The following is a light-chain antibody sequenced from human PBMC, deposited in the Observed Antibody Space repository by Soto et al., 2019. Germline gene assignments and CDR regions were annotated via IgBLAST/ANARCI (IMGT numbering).Light chain of an antibody. Sequence: DIQMTQSPSSLSASVGDRVTITCQASQDISNYLNWYQQKPGKAPKLLIYDASNLETGVPSRFSGSGSGPDFNYTNSSLQPEDIATYYCQQYDNLPFTFGPGTKVDIK. CDR1: QDISNY. CDR3: QQYDNLPFT. V-gene: IGKV1-33*01. J-gene: IGKJ3*01. CDR2: DAS.